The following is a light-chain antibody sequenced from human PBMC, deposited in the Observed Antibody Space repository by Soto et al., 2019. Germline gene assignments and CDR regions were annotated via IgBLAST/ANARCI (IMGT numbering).Light chain of an antibody. CDR1: SSDVGTYDL. V-gene: IGLV2-23*01. J-gene: IGLJ3*02. Sequence: ALTQPASVSGSPGQSITISCTGSSSDVGTYDLVSWYQHHPGAAPKLMIYEATRRPSGISNRFSGSKSGNTASLTISGLQAEDEADYYCCSFAGSNSWVFGGGTKLTVL. CDR2: EAT. CDR3: CSFAGSNSWV.